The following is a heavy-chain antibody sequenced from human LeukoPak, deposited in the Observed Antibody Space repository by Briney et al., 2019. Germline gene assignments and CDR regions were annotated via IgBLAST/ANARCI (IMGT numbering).Heavy chain of an antibody. CDR3: ARGRDSSGYYGFDY. D-gene: IGHD3-22*01. V-gene: IGHV4-59*01. Sequence: PSETLSLTCTVSGGSISSYYWSWIRQPPGKGLEWIGYIYYSGSTNYNPSLKSRVTISVDTSKNQFSLKLSSVTAADTAVCYCARGRDSSGYYGFDYWGQGTLVTVSS. CDR1: GGSISSYY. J-gene: IGHJ4*02. CDR2: IYYSGST.